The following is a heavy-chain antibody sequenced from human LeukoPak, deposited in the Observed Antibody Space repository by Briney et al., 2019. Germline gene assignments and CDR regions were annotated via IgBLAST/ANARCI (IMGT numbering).Heavy chain of an antibody. CDR3: ARHGSPYDSSGYTT. Sequence: SETLSLTCTVSGGSISSSSYYWGWIRQPPGTGLEWIGSIYYSGSTYYNPSLKSRVTISVDTSKNQFSLKLSSVTAADTAVYYCARHGSPYDSSGYTTWGQGTLVTVSS. D-gene: IGHD3-22*01. CDR1: GGSISSSSYY. CDR2: IYYSGST. J-gene: IGHJ4*02. V-gene: IGHV4-39*01.